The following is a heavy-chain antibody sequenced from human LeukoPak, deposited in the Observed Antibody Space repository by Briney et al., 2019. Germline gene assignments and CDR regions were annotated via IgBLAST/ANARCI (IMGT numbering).Heavy chain of an antibody. V-gene: IGHV1-18*04. CDR3: ARQARVYSSGWYQFHFDY. Sequence: GASVKVSCKASDYTFSSYGISWVRQAPGQGLEWMGWINTYNGNTNYAQKLQGRVTMTTDTSTSTAYMELRSLRSDDTAVYFCARQARVYSSGWYQFHFDYWGQGTLVIVSS. D-gene: IGHD6-19*01. CDR2: INTYNGNT. CDR1: DYTFSSYG. J-gene: IGHJ4*02.